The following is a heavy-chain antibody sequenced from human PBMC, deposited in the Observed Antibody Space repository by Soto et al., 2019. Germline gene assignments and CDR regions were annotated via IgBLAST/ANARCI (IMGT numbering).Heavy chain of an antibody. CDR3: ARDMVQQLVYWFDT. Sequence: SVKVSCKASGGTFSSYAISWVQQAPGQGLEWMGGIIPIFGTANYAQKFQGRVTITADESTSTAYMELSSLRSEDTAVYYCARDMVQQLVYWFDTWGQGTLVTVSS. CDR2: IIPIFGTA. CDR1: GGTFSSYA. V-gene: IGHV1-69*13. D-gene: IGHD6-13*01. J-gene: IGHJ5*02.